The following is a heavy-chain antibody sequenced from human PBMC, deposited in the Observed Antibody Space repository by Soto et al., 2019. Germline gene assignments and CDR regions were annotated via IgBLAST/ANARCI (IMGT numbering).Heavy chain of an antibody. V-gene: IGHV2-5*02. Sequence: QITLKESGPTLVKPTQTLTLTCTFSGFSLSTREVGVGWIRQPPGKALEWLALIYWDDDKRYRPSLKSRLTIXMDNSXXLVILIMTNMDPEDTATYYCAHRAYYYGSGSYYTHWGQGILVTVSS. J-gene: IGHJ4*02. CDR1: GFSLSTREVG. CDR3: AHRAYYYGSGSYYTH. D-gene: IGHD3-10*01. CDR2: IYWDDDK.